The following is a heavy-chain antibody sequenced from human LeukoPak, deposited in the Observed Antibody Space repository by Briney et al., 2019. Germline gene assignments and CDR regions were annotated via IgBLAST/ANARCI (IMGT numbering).Heavy chain of an antibody. J-gene: IGHJ5*02. V-gene: IGHV4-34*01. Sequence: PSETLSLTCAVYGGSFSGYYWSWIRQPPGKGLEWIGEINHSGSTNYNPSLKSRVTISVDTSKNQFSLKLSSVTAADTAVYYCARHGTYYDILTGYYSRWFDPWGQGTLVTVSS. CDR1: GGSFSGYY. CDR2: INHSGST. CDR3: ARHGTYYDILTGYYSRWFDP. D-gene: IGHD3-9*01.